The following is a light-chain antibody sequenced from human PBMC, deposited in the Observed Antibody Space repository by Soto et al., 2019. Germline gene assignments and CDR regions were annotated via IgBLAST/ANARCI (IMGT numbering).Light chain of an antibody. J-gene: IGLJ2*01. CDR1: SSDVGGYKY. CDR3: SSYTSSRTAV. V-gene: IGLV2-14*01. Sequence: QSVLTQPASVSGSPGQSITISCTGSSSDVGGYKYVSWYQQYPGKAPKLMIYEVSNRPSGVSNRFSGSKSGNTASLTISGLQAEDGADYYCSSYTSSRTAVFGGGTKLTVL. CDR2: EVS.